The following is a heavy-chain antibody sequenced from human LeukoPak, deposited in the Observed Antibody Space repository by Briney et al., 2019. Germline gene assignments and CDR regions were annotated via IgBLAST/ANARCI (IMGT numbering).Heavy chain of an antibody. J-gene: IGHJ4*02. D-gene: IGHD3-22*01. CDR2: ISGSGGST. CDR1: GFTFSSYA. CDR3: AKVGIVVVITYPDY. V-gene: IGHV3-23*01. Sequence: GGSLRLSCAASGFTFSSYAMSWVRQAPGKGLEWVPAISGSGGSTYYADSVKGRFTISRDNSKNTLYLQMNSLRAEDTAVYYCAKVGIVVVITYPDYWGQGTLVTVSS.